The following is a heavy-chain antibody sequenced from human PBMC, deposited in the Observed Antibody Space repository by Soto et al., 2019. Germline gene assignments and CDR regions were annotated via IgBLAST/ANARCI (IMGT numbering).Heavy chain of an antibody. J-gene: IGHJ3*02. D-gene: IGHD2-15*01. CDR2: IIPILGIA. CDR1: GGTFSSYT. CDR3: ARDTERTEDIVVVVAALDI. V-gene: IGHV1-69*04. Sequence: SVKVACKASGGTFSSYTISWVRQAPGQGLEWMGRIIPILGIANYAQEFQGRVTITADKSTSTAYMELSSLRSEGTAVYYCARDTERTEDIVVVVAALDIWGQGTMVTVSS.